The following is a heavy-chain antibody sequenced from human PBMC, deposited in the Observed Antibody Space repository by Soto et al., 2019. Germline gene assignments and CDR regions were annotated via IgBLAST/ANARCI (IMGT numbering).Heavy chain of an antibody. CDR3: AKDLSPLRSPNSDY. J-gene: IGHJ4*02. CDR1: GFTFSSYA. D-gene: IGHD4-17*01. V-gene: IGHV3-23*01. CDR2: ISGSGGST. Sequence: GGSLRLSCAASGFTFSSYAMSWVRQAPGKGLEWVSAISGSGGSTYYADSVKGRFTISRDNSKNTLYLQMNSLRAEDTAVYYCAKDLSPLRSPNSDYWGQGTLVTVSS.